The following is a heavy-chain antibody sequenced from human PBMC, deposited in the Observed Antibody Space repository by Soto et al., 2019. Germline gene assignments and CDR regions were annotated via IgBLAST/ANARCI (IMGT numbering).Heavy chain of an antibody. CDR3: ARGVGSGSYYNLDAFDI. V-gene: IGHV3-48*02. Sequence: GSLRLSCAASGFTLSSDSMNWVRQAPGKGLEWVSYISSSSSTIYYADSVKGRFTISRDNAKNSLYLQMNSLRDEDTAVYYCARGVGSGSYYNLDAFDIWGQGTMVTVSS. CDR1: GFTLSSDS. J-gene: IGHJ3*02. CDR2: ISSSSSTI. D-gene: IGHD3-10*01.